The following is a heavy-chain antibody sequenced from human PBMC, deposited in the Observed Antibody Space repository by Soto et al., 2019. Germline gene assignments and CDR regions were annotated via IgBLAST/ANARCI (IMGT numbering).Heavy chain of an antibody. CDR2: IYYSGST. D-gene: IGHD6-19*01. Sequence: SETLSLTCTVSGGSISSSSYYWGWIRQPPGKGLEWIGSIYYSGSTYYNPSLKSRVTISVDTSKNQFSLKLSSVTAADTAVYYCARSGYGSGWILDYYYYYGMDVWGQGTTVTVSS. CDR3: ARSGYGSGWILDYYYYYGMDV. J-gene: IGHJ6*02. V-gene: IGHV4-39*01. CDR1: GGSISSSSYY.